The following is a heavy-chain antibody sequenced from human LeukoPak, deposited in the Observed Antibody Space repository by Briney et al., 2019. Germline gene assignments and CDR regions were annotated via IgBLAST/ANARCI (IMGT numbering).Heavy chain of an antibody. V-gene: IGHV1-69*13. Sequence: ASVKVSCKASGGTFSSYAISWVRQAPGQGLEWMGGIIPIFGTANYAQKFQGRVTITADESTSTAYMELSSLRSEDTAVYYCASGDSRGYSYGYEGGPLDYWGQGTLVTVSS. J-gene: IGHJ4*02. D-gene: IGHD5-18*01. CDR1: GGTFSSYA. CDR3: ASGDSRGYSYGYEGGPLDY. CDR2: IIPIFGTA.